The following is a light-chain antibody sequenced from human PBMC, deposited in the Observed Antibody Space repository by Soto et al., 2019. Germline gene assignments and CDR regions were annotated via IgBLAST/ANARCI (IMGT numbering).Light chain of an antibody. CDR1: SXDVGGHNS. CDR2: DVS. Sequence: QSVLTQPASVSGSPGQSITISCTGTSXDVGGHNSVSWYRQDPGKAPKLMIYDVSNRPSGVSDRFSGSRSGNTASLTISGLQIEDEADYCCSSFTSSVTYVFGTGTKSPS. J-gene: IGLJ1*01. CDR3: SSFTSSVTYV. V-gene: IGLV2-14*01.